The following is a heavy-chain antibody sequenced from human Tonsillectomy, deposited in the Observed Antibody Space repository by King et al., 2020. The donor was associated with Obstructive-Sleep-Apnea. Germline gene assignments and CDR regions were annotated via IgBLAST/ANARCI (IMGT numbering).Heavy chain of an antibody. J-gene: IGHJ6*02. CDR2: ISSRNEYK. CDR1: GFTFSSYS. D-gene: IGHD3-10*01. V-gene: IGHV3-21*01. Sequence: VQLVESGGGLVKPGGSVTLSCAASGFTFSSYSFNWVRQAPGKGLEWVASISSRNEYKYYADSVKGRFTVSRDNAKNSVYLQMNSLRVEDTALYYCARYVDYGPAAGALDVWGQGTTLTVSS. CDR3: ARYVDYGPAAGALDV.